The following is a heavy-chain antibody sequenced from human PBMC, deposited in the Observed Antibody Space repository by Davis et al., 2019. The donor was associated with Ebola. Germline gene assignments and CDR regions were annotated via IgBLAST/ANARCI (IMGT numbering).Heavy chain of an antibody. Sequence: SETLSLTCTVSGGSISSYYWSWIRQPAGKGLEWIGRIYTSGSTNYKPSLKSRVTISVDTSKNQFSLKLSSVTAADTAVYYCARDLTRGDAFDIWGQGTMVTVSS. D-gene: IGHD2-21*02. CDR3: ARDLTRGDAFDI. CDR1: GGSISSYY. J-gene: IGHJ3*02. V-gene: IGHV4-4*07. CDR2: IYTSGST.